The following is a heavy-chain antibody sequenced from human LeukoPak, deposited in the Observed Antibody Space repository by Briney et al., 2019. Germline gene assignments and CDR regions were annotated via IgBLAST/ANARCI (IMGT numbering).Heavy chain of an antibody. CDR2: SSPNNGYT. D-gene: IGHD3-10*01. CDR1: GYTFTSYG. V-gene: IGHV1-18*01. CDR3: ARGAVRGFKNDY. J-gene: IGHJ4*02. Sequence: GASVTVSCKASGYTFTSYGITWVRQAPGQGLEWMGWSSPNNGYTTYVQNLQGRLTMTTDTSSSTVYMEVRSLRSDETAVYYCARGAVRGFKNDYWGQGTLVTVSS.